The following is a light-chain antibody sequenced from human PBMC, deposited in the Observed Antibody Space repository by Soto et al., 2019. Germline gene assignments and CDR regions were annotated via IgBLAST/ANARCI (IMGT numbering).Light chain of an antibody. CDR2: GAS. CDR3: QQYNSWPPIT. V-gene: IGKV3-15*01. J-gene: IGKJ5*01. CDR1: QSVRTK. Sequence: EIVMTQSPGTLSVSPGEGATLFCRASQSVRTKLAWYQQRAGQAPRLLMYGASTRATGIPDRFSGRGSGTEFTLTISSLQSEDFAVYYCQQYNSWPPITFGQGTRLEIK.